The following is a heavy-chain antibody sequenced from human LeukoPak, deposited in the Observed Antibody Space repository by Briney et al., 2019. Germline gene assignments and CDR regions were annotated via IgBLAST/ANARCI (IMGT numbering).Heavy chain of an antibody. V-gene: IGHV5-51*01. CDR3: ARSQNGGIGDYFDY. CDR2: MYPGDSDT. D-gene: IGHD3-10*01. Sequence: GESLKISCTASGYRFSSYWIAWVRQMPGKGLELMGIMYPGDSDTRYSPSFQGRVTISADKSISTASLQWNSLKASDTAMYYCARSQNGGIGDYFDYWGQGTLVTVSS. J-gene: IGHJ4*02. CDR1: GYRFSSYW.